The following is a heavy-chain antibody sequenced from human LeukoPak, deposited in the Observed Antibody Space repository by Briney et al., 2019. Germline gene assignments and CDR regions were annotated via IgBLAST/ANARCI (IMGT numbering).Heavy chain of an antibody. CDR2: ISGSGDST. CDR3: AKDGFGELFPFDY. V-gene: IGHV3-23*01. D-gene: IGHD3-10*01. J-gene: IGHJ4*02. CDR1: GFTFSNYD. Sequence: GGSLRLSCAASGFTFSNYDMSWVRQAPGKGLEWVSAISGSGDSTYYADSVKGRFTISRDNSKNTLYLQMNSLRAEDTAVYYCAKDGFGELFPFDYWGQGTLVTVSS.